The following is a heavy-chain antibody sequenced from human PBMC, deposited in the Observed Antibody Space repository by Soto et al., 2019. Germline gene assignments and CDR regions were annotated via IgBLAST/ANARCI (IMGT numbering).Heavy chain of an antibody. D-gene: IGHD3-22*01. Sequence: GGSLRLSCAASGFTFSSYAMSWVRQAPGKGLEWVSAISGSGGSTYYADSVKGRFTISRDNSKNTLYLQMNSLRAEDTAVYYCARDPRSYYDSSGYYSWGQGTLVTVSS. J-gene: IGHJ4*02. CDR2: ISGSGGST. V-gene: IGHV3-23*01. CDR3: ARDPRSYYDSSGYYS. CDR1: GFTFSSYA.